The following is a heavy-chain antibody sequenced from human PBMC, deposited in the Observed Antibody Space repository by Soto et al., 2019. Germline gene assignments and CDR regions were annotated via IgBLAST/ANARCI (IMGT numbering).Heavy chain of an antibody. Sequence: EVQLVESGGGLVQPGRSLRLSCTASGFTFGDYAMSWVRQAPGKGLEWVGFIRSKAYGGTTEYAASVKGRFTISRDDSKSIAYLQMNSLKTEDTAVYYCTREGVDPFPSFYYYYYGMDVWGQGTTVTVSS. CDR1: GFTFGDYA. D-gene: IGHD2-21*01. CDR2: IRSKAYGGTT. CDR3: TREGVDPFPSFYYYYYGMDV. J-gene: IGHJ6*02. V-gene: IGHV3-49*04.